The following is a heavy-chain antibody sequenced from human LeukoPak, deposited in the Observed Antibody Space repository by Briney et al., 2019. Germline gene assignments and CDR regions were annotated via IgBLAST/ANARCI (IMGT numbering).Heavy chain of an antibody. V-gene: IGHV4-31*03. D-gene: IGHD1-7*01. Sequence: SETLSLTCTVSGGSISSGGYYWSWIRQHPGKGLEWIGYIYYSGSTYYNPSPKSRVTISVDTSKNQFSLKLSSVTAADTAVYYCAREQLELRGGYFDYWGQGTLVTVSS. J-gene: IGHJ4*02. CDR3: AREQLELRGGYFDY. CDR1: GGSISSGGYY. CDR2: IYYSGST.